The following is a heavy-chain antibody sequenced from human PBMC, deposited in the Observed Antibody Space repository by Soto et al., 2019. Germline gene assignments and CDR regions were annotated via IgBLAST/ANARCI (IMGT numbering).Heavy chain of an antibody. J-gene: IGHJ6*02. CDR1: GSSLSSYA. Sequence: GGSLRLSCAASGSSLSSYAMHWVRQAPGKGLEWVAVISYDGSNKYYADSVKGRFTISRDNSKNTLYLQMNSLRAEDTAVYYCARDPGYCSSTSCLLWGMDVWGQGTTVTVSS. CDR2: ISYDGSNK. V-gene: IGHV3-30-3*01. CDR3: ARDPGYCSSTSCLLWGMDV. D-gene: IGHD2-2*01.